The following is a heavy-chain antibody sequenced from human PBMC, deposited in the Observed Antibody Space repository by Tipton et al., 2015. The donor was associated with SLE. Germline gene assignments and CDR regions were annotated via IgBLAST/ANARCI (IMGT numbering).Heavy chain of an antibody. D-gene: IGHD2-8*02. CDR2: IYYSGST. V-gene: IGHV4-39*01. J-gene: IGHJ6*02. CDR1: GGSISSSSYY. Sequence: TLSLTCTVSGGSISSSSYYWGWFRQPPGKGLEWIGSIYYSGSTYYNPSLKSRVTITVDTSNNQFSLKLTSVTAADTAVYYCARQRLCILSPLDAWCQGTTVTVS. CDR3: ARQRLCILSPLDA.